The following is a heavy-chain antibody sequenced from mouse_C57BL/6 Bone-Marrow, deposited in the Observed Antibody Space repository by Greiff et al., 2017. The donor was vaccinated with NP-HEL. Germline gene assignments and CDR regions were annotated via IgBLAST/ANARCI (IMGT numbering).Heavy chain of an antibody. J-gene: IGHJ2*01. Sequence: VQWVESGAELARPGASVKLSCKASGYTFTSYGISWVKQRTGQGLEWIGEIYPRSGNTYYNEKFKGKATLTADKSSSTAYMELRSLTSEDSAVYFCARSKVITTEGDYWGQGTTLTVSS. D-gene: IGHD1-1*01. CDR3: ARSKVITTEGDY. CDR2: IYPRSGNT. V-gene: IGHV1-81*01. CDR1: GYTFTSYG.